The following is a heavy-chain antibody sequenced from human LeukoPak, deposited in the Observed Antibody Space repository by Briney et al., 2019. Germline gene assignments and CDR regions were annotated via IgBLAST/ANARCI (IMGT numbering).Heavy chain of an antibody. CDR2: ISSSSSYI. J-gene: IGHJ5*02. CDR1: GFTFSSYS. CDR3: ARGTDTAMVTGGYNWFDP. V-gene: IGHV3-21*01. Sequence: GGSLRLSCAASGFTFSSYSMNWVRQAPGKGLEWVSSISSSSSYIYYADSVKGRFTISRDNAKNSLYLQMNSLRAEDTAVYYCARGTDTAMVTGGYNWFDPWGQGTLVTVSS. D-gene: IGHD5-18*01.